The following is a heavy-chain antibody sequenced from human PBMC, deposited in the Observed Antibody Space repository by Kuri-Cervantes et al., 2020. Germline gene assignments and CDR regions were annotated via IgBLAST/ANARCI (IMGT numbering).Heavy chain of an antibody. V-gene: IGHV3-74*01. CDR1: GFTFSNYW. J-gene: IGHJ4*02. CDR3: ARSNFNLGDY. CDR2: INSDGSTT. D-gene: IGHD4-11*01. Sequence: GESLKISCAASGFTFSNYWMHWVRQAPGKGLVWVSRINSDGSTTTYADSVKGRFTISRDNAENTLYLQMNSLRVEDTAVYYCARSNFNLGDYWGQGTRVTVSS.